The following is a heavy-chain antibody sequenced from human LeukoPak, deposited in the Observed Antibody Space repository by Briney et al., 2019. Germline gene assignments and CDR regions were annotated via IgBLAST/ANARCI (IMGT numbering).Heavy chain of an antibody. D-gene: IGHD6-19*01. CDR3: ARFSSGWYGGDYYYMDV. V-gene: IGHV1-2*06. CDR2: INPNSGGT. CDR1: GYTFTGYY. J-gene: IGHJ6*03. Sequence: ASVKVSXKASGYTFTGYYMHWVRQAPGQGLEWMGRINPNSGGTNYAQKFQGRVTMTRDTSISTAYMELSRLRSDDPAVYYCARFSSGWYGGDYYYMDVWGKGTTVTVSS.